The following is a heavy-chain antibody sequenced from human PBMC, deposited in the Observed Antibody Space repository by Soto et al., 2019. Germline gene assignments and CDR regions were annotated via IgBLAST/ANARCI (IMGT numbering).Heavy chain of an antibody. CDR2: INPNSGGT. V-gene: IGHV1-2*04. CDR1: GYTFTGYY. Sequence: ASVKASCKSSGYTFTGYYMHCVRQAPGQGLEWMGWINPNSGGTNYAQKFQGWVTMTRDTSISTAYMELSRLRSDDTAVYYCAREALDYYGSGTFSNWGQGTLVTVSS. CDR3: AREALDYYGSGTFSN. D-gene: IGHD3-10*01. J-gene: IGHJ4*02.